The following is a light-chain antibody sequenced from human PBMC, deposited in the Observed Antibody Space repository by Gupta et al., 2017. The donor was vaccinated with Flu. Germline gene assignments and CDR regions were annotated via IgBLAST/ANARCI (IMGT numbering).Light chain of an antibody. CDR3: KSDDSSVNYV. CDR2: DDN. V-gene: IGLV6-57*01. CDR1: SGSIASSF. J-gene: IGLJ1*01. Sequence: NFLLPQPHSVSESPGTTVTISCTRSSGSIASSFVHWYQQRPSSSPTTVIYDDNQRPSGVPDRFSGSIDSASNAASLTISGVKTEDEADYYCKSDDSSVNYVFGTGTKFTVL.